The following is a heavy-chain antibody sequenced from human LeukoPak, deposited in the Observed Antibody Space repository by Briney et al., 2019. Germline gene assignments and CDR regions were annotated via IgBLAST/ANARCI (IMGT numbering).Heavy chain of an antibody. CDR2: ISSSSSTI. D-gene: IGHD3-22*01. J-gene: IGHJ4*02. Sequence: GGSLRLSCAASGFDFSSFSMSWVRQAPGKGLEWVSYISSSSSTIYYADSVKGRFTISRDNAKNSLYLQMNSLRAEDTAVYYCARVSGIVVIDPSDYWGQGTLVTVSS. CDR3: ARVSGIVVIDPSDY. CDR1: GFDFSSFS. V-gene: IGHV3-48*04.